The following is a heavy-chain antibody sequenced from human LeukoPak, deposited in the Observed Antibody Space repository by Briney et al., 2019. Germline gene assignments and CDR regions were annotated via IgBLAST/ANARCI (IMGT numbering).Heavy chain of an antibody. CDR1: GFTFSDFW. Sequence: PGGSLRLSCAASGFTFSDFWMGWVRQAPGKGLEWVANINQGGSESYYADSVKGRFTISRDNAKKSLFLQMNSLRAEDTAVYYCTKGRSNHYWGQGTLVTVST. V-gene: IGHV3-7*01. CDR3: TKGRSNHY. CDR2: INQGGSES. J-gene: IGHJ4*02. D-gene: IGHD4-11*01.